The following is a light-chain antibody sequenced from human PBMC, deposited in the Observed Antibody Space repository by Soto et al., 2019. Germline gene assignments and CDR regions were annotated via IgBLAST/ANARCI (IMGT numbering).Light chain of an antibody. Sequence: QSALTQPASVSGSPGQSITISCTGTGSGVGFSKFVSWHQQHPGKAPKLIIYEVSDRPSGVSNRFSGSKSGNTASLTISGLQAEDEADYYCSSYTSSTTWVFGGGTKLTVL. CDR2: EVS. CDR3: SSYTSSTTWV. J-gene: IGLJ3*02. V-gene: IGLV2-14*01. CDR1: GSGVGFSKF.